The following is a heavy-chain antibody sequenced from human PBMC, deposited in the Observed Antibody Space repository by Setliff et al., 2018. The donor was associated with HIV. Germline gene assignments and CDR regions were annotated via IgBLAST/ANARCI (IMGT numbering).Heavy chain of an antibody. V-gene: IGHV4-59*01. J-gene: IGHJ3*02. CDR2: IHYSGNT. CDR3: ARGRQDSYYDSTSYYCGYAFDI. CDR1: GGSIKNYY. Sequence: SETLSLTCTVSGGSIKNYYWSWTRQSPEKGLEWKGYIHYSGNTNYNPSLRSRVTISVETSQNRFSLRLTSVTAADTGVYFCARGRQDSYYDSTSYYCGYAFDIWGQGTRVTVSS. D-gene: IGHD3-22*01.